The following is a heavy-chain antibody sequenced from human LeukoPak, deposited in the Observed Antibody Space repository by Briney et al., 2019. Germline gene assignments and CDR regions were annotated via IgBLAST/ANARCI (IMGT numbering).Heavy chain of an antibody. V-gene: IGHV1-69*13. CDR2: IIPIFGTA. CDR3: ARDGSLGNSSGYYYDFDY. D-gene: IGHD3-22*01. J-gene: IGHJ4*02. CDR1: GGTFSSYA. Sequence: SVKVSCKASGGTFSSYAISWVRQAPGQGLEWMGGIIPIFGTANYAQKFQGRVTITADESTSTAYMELSSLRSEDTAVYYCARDGSLGNSSGYYYDFDYWGQGTLVTVSS.